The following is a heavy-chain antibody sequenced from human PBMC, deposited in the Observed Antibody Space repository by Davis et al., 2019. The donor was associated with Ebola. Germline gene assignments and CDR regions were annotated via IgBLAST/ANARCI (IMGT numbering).Heavy chain of an antibody. CDR3: VKDRKDGYNPFDY. J-gene: IGHJ4*02. CDR2: ISSNGGST. V-gene: IGHV3-64D*08. CDR1: GFTFSSYA. Sequence: GGSLSLSCSASGFTFSSYAMHWVRQAPGKGLEYVSAISSNGGSTYYADSVKGRFTISRDNSKNTLYLQMSSLGAEDTAVYYCVKDRKDGYNPFDYWGQGTLVTVSS. D-gene: IGHD5-24*01.